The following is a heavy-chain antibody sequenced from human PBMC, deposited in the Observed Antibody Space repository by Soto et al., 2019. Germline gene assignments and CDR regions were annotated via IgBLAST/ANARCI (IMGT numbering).Heavy chain of an antibody. CDR2: ISGSGGST. CDR1: GFTFSSYA. V-gene: IGHV3-23*01. J-gene: IGHJ4*02. D-gene: IGHD3-22*01. CDR3: AKNGIVVVIRPSYYFDY. Sequence: GGSLRLSCAASGFTFSSYAMSWVRQAPGKGLEWVSAISGSGGSTYYADSVKGRFTISRDNSKNTLYLQMNSLRAEDTAVYYCAKNGIVVVIRPSYYFDYWGQGTLVTVSS.